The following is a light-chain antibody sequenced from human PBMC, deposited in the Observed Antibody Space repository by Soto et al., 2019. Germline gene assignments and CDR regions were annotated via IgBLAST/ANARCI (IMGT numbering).Light chain of an antibody. CDR2: DAS. V-gene: IGKV3-11*01. Sequence: EIVLTQSPATLSLSPGERATLSCRASQSVSSYLAWYQQKPGQAPRLLIYDASNRATGIPARFSGSGSGTDFPLTISSLEPEDFAVYYCQQRSNWRIPFGKGTRLEIK. CDR1: QSVSSY. CDR3: QQRSNWRIP. J-gene: IGKJ5*01.